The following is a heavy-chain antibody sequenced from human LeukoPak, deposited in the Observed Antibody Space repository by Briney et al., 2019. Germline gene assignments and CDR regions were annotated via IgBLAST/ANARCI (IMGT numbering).Heavy chain of an antibody. D-gene: IGHD3-10*01. CDR3: AREGGPVEFNYYYYYMDV. V-gene: IGHV3-48*03. CDR1: GFTFSSYE. J-gene: IGHJ6*03. Sequence: GGSLRLSCAASGFTFSSYEMNWVRQAPGKGLEWVSYISSSGSTIYYADSVKGRFTISRDNAENSLYLQMNSLRAEDTAVYYCAREGGPVEFNYYYYYMDVWGKGTTVTISS. CDR2: ISSSGSTI.